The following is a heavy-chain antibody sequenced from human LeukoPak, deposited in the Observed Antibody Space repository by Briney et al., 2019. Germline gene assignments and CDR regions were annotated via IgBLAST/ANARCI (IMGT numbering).Heavy chain of an antibody. J-gene: IGHJ6*02. V-gene: IGHV1-69*05. Sequence: GSSVKVSCKASGGTFSSYAISWVRQAPGQGLEWMGGIIPIFGTANYAQKFQGRVTITTDESTSTAYMELSSLRSEDTAAYYCARMSDYGDYLYYYGMDVWGQGTTVTVSS. CDR1: GGTFSSYA. CDR2: IIPIFGTA. CDR3: ARMSDYGDYLYYYGMDV. D-gene: IGHD4-17*01.